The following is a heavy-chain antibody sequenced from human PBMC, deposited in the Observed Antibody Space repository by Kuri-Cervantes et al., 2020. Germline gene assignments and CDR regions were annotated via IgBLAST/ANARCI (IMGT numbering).Heavy chain of an antibody. CDR1: GYTFTGYY. J-gene: IGHJ4*02. V-gene: IGHV1-8*02. Sequence: ASVKVSCKASGYTFTGYYIHWVRQAPGQGLEWMGWMNPNSGNTGYAQKFQGRVTMTRNTSISTAYMELSSLRSEDTAVYYCARAAYPYYYDSSGSIGYWGQGTLVTVSS. D-gene: IGHD3-22*01. CDR2: MNPNSGNT. CDR3: ARAAYPYYYDSSGSIGY.